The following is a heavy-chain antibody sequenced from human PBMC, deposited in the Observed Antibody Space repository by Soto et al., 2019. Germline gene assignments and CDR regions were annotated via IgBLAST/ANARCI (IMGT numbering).Heavy chain of an antibody. CDR2: IKSKTDGGTT. CDR3: TTIVGSGWFADAFDI. J-gene: IGHJ3*02. V-gene: IGHV3-15*01. CDR1: GFTFSNAW. D-gene: IGHD6-19*01. Sequence: GGSLRLSCAASGFTFSNAWMSWVRQAPGKGLEWVGRIKSKTDGGTTDYAAPVKGRFTISRDDSKNTLYLQMNSLKTEDTAVYYCTTIVGSGWFADAFDIWGQGTMVTVSS.